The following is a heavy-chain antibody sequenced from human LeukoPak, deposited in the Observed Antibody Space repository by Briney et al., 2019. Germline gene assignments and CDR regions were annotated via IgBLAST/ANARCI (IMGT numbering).Heavy chain of an antibody. CDR1: GFTFRNVW. Sequence: GGSLRLSCAASGFTFRNVWMSWVRQAPGKGLEWVSYISSSSSTIYYADSVKGRFTISRDNAKNSLYLQMNSLRDEDTAVYYCARASMIVVVDYGMDVWGQGTTVTVSS. CDR3: ARASMIVVVDYGMDV. CDR2: ISSSSSTI. V-gene: IGHV3-48*02. J-gene: IGHJ6*02. D-gene: IGHD3-22*01.